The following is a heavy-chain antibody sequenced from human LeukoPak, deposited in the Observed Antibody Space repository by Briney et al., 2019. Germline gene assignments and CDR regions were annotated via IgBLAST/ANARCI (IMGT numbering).Heavy chain of an antibody. CDR1: GGSISSGSYY. CDR3: ARVPRYSSSWYEDY. J-gene: IGHJ4*02. CDR2: IYSGGST. Sequence: SETLSLTCTVSGGSISSGSYYWSWIRQPAGKGLEWIGRIYSGGSTNYNPSLKSRVTISVDKSKNQFSLKLSSVTAADTAVYYCARVPRYSSSWYEDYWGQGTLVTVSS. D-gene: IGHD6-13*01. V-gene: IGHV4-61*02.